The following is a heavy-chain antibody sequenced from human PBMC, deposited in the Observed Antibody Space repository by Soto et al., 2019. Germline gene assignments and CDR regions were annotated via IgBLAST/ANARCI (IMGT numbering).Heavy chain of an antibody. J-gene: IGHJ4*02. CDR1: GGSISSYY. Sequence: SETLSLTCTVSGGSISSYYWSWIRQPPGKGLEWIGYIYYSGSTNYNPSLKSRVTISVDTSRNQFSLKLSSVTAADTAVYYCARRYGVYFDYWGQGTLVTVSS. V-gene: IGHV4-59*08. D-gene: IGHD4-17*01. CDR3: ARRYGVYFDY. CDR2: IYYSGST.